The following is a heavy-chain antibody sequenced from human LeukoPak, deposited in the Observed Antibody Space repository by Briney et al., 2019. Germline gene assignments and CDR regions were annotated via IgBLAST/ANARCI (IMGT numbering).Heavy chain of an antibody. Sequence: GGSLRLSCAASGFTFDDYGMSWVRQAPGKGLEWVSGINWNGGSTGYADSVKGRFTISRDNAKNSLYLQMNSLRAKDTALYYCARENLADYYDSSGYFDYWGQGTLVTVSS. CDR2: INWNGGST. D-gene: IGHD3-22*01. CDR3: ARENLADYYDSSGYFDY. V-gene: IGHV3-20*04. CDR1: GFTFDDYG. J-gene: IGHJ4*02.